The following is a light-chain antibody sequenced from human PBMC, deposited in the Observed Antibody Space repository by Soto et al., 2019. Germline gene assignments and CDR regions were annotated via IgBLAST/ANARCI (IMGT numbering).Light chain of an antibody. CDR1: QSFNSIY. CDR3: QQYGISRT. J-gene: IGKJ1*01. V-gene: IGKV3-20*01. Sequence: EIVLTKSPGTLSLSPGERATLSCRASQSFNSIYLAWYQQKPGQAPRLLIYGASSRATGIPDRFSGSGSGTDFTLTISRLEPEDFAVYYCQQYGISRTFGQGTKVDIK. CDR2: GAS.